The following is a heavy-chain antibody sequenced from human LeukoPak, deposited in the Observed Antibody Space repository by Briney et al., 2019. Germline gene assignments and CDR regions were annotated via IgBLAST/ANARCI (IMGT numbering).Heavy chain of an antibody. V-gene: IGHV1-2*02. CDR1: GYTFTVYY. Sequence: ASVTVSCKASGYTFTVYYVHWVRQAPGQGLEWMGWINPNSGGTNYAQKFQGRVTMTRDTSISTAYMELSRLRSDDTAVYYCARGDHYDILTGYQTPSHLSEYWGQGTPVTVSS. CDR2: INPNSGGT. D-gene: IGHD3-9*01. CDR3: ARGDHYDILTGYQTPSHLSEY. J-gene: IGHJ4*02.